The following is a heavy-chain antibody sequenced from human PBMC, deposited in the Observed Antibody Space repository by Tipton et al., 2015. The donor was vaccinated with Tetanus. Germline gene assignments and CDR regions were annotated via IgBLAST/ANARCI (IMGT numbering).Heavy chain of an antibody. CDR2: ISNSGST. CDR3: ARDRGVRGGYYYYHGMDV. V-gene: IGHV4-31*11. CDR1: GGSLSGFY. Sequence: TLSLTCAVSGGSLSGFYWSWIRQHPGEGLEWIGYISNSGSTYYNPSLKSRVTISVDTSQKQISLKVNSVTAADTAVYYCARDRGVRGGYYYYHGMDVWGQGTTVTVSS. J-gene: IGHJ6*02. D-gene: IGHD3-10*01.